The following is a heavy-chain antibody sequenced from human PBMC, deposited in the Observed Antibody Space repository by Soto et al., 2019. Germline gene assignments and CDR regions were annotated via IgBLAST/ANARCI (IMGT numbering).Heavy chain of an antibody. CDR3: ARHGTKYYYGSGSDYYLDY. J-gene: IGHJ4*02. CDR1: GGSISRSTYY. D-gene: IGHD3-10*01. CDR2: IYYSGST. V-gene: IGHV4-39*01. Sequence: SVTRSVNCPVGGGSISRSTYYQGWIRQPPGKGLEWIGSIYYSGSTYYNPSLKSRVTISVDTSKNQFSLKLSSVTAADTAVYYCARHGTKYYYGSGSDYYLDYGGQGTLVTVSS.